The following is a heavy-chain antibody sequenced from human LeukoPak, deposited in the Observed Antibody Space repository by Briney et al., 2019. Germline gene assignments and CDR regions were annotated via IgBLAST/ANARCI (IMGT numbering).Heavy chain of an antibody. CDR2: ISGGGATT. Sequence: GGSLRLSCAGSGFTFTSYAMGWVRQAPGQGLEWVSGISGGGATTYYADSVKGRFTISRDNSKNTLYLQMNSLRVEDTAVYYCAKGPTIFGVVIIWNYYYGMDVWGQGTTVTVSS. CDR3: AKGPTIFGVVIIWNYYYGMDV. D-gene: IGHD3-3*01. V-gene: IGHV3-23*01. J-gene: IGHJ6*02. CDR1: GFTFTSYA.